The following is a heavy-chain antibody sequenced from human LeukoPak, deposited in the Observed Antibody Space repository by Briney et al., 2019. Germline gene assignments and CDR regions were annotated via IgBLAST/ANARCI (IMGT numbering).Heavy chain of an antibody. D-gene: IGHD5-18*01. J-gene: IGHJ6*04. Sequence: GGPLRLSCAASGFTFSDYYMSWIRQAPGKGLEWVSYISSSGSTIYYADSVKGRFTISRDNAKNSLYLQMNSLRAEDTALYYCARDRSFAADTAMDVWGKGTTVTVSS. CDR3: ARDRSFAADTAMDV. CDR1: GFTFSDYY. V-gene: IGHV3-11*01. CDR2: ISSSGSTI.